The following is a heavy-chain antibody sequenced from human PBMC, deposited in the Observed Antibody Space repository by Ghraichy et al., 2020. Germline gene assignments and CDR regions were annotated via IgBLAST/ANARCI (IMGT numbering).Heavy chain of an antibody. CDR3: ARSPYSSSSYYFDY. V-gene: IGHV3-21*01. CDR2: ISSSSSYI. Sequence: GGSLRLSCAASGFTFSSYSMNWVRQAPGKGLEWVSSISSSSSYIYYADSVKGRFTISRDNAKNSLYLQMNNLRAEDTAVYYCARSPYSSSSYYFDYWGQGTLVTVSS. D-gene: IGHD6-6*01. CDR1: GFTFSSYS. J-gene: IGHJ4*02.